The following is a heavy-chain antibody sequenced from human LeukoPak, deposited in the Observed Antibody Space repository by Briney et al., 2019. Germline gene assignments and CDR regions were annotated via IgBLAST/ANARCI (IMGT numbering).Heavy chain of an antibody. V-gene: IGHV3-30*04. J-gene: IGHJ4*02. CDR1: GFTFSSYA. CDR2: ISYDGSNK. D-gene: IGHD1-1*01. Sequence: GGSLRLSCAASGFTFSSYAMHWVRQAPGKGLERVAVISYDGSNKYYADSVKGRFTISRDNSKNTLYLQMNSLRAEDTAVYYCARAFRGVHFDYWGQGTLVTVSS. CDR3: ARAFRGVHFDY.